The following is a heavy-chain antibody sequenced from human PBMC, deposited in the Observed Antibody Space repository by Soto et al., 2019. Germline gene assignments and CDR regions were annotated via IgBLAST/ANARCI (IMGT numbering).Heavy chain of an antibody. CDR1: GYTFTSYG. D-gene: IGHD3-16*01. Sequence: QVQLVQSGAEVKKPGASVKVSCKASGYTFTSYGISWVRQAPGQGLEWMGWISAYNGNTNYAQKLQGRVTMTTDTSTSTAYMELRSLRSDDTAVYYCARDLTPLMITFGGVFYYWGQGTLVTVSS. CDR3: ARDLTPLMITFGGVFYY. CDR2: ISAYNGNT. V-gene: IGHV1-18*01. J-gene: IGHJ4*02.